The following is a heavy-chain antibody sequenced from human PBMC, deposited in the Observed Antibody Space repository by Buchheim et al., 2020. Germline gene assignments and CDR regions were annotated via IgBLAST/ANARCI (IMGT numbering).Heavy chain of an antibody. CDR3: ARTTAVVTRTFDY. V-gene: IGHV4-30-4*01. D-gene: IGHD4-23*01. Sequence: QVQLQESGPGLVKPSQTLSLTCTVSGGSISSGDYFWGWIRQPPGKGLEWIGYIYYSGSTYYNPSLKSRITIQVDKPKNQFSLKLSSVTAADTAVYYCARTTAVVTRTFDYWGQGTL. J-gene: IGHJ4*02. CDR1: GGSISSGDYF. CDR2: IYYSGST.